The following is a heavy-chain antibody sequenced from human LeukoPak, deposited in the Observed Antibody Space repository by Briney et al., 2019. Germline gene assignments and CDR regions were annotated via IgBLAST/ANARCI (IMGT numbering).Heavy chain of an antibody. Sequence: PSETLSLTCAVYGGSFSGYYWSWIRQPPGKGLEWIGEINHSGSTNYNPSLKSRVTMSVDTSKNQFSLKVSSVTAADTAVYYCARGSYYYYYDSSGYEGTGFDYWGQGTLVTVSS. J-gene: IGHJ4*02. CDR3: ARGSYYYYYDSSGYEGTGFDY. V-gene: IGHV4-34*01. CDR1: GGSFSGYY. D-gene: IGHD3-22*01. CDR2: INHSGST.